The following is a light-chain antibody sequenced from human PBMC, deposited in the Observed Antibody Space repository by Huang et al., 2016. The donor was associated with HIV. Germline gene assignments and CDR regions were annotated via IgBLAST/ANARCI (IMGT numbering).Light chain of an antibody. V-gene: IGKV1-6*01. CDR2: GAS. CDR3: LQTYTYPWT. CDR1: QAIRND. Sequence: IQMTQSPASLSASVGDRVTITCRASQAIRNDLGWYQQRLGKAPKLLGSGASHLQRGGPSRCSGSGSGTHFTLTISGLQPEDFATYYCLQTYTYPWTFGQGTKVEI. J-gene: IGKJ1*01.